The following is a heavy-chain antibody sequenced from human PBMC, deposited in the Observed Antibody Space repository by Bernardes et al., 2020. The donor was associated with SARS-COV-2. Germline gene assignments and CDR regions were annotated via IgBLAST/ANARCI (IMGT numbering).Heavy chain of an antibody. J-gene: IGHJ4*02. CDR2: IFSSGST. CDR3: ASQPMAAAGRVDY. CDR1: GGSITSSY. V-gene: IGHV4-59*08. Sequence: SETLSLTCTVSGGSITSSYWSWIRQPPGKGLEYIGYIFSSGSTRYNPSLKSRVTISLDTSENQFSLRLSSVTAADTAVYYCASQPMAAAGRVDYWGQGTLVTVSS. D-gene: IGHD6-13*01.